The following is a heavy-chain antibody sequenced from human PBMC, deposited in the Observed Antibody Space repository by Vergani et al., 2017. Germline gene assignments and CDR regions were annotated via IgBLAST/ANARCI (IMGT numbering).Heavy chain of an antibody. CDR1: GYTFTGYY. CDR2: INPNSGGT. J-gene: IGHJ4*02. D-gene: IGHD6-6*01. Sequence: QVQLVQSGAEVKKPGASVKVSCKASGYTFTGYYMHWVRQAPGQGLEWMGRINPNSGGTNYAQKFQGRVTMTRDTSISTAYMELGRLRSDDTAVYYCARDLVAARRTVYYFDYWGQGTLVTVSS. CDR3: ARDLVAARRTVYYFDY. V-gene: IGHV1-2*06.